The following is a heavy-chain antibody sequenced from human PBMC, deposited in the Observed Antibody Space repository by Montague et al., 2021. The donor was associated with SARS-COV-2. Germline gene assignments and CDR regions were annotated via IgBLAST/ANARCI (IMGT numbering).Heavy chain of an antibody. J-gene: IGHJ4*02. Sequence: SETLSLTCAVYGGSFSGYYWSWIRQPPGKGLEWIGEINHSGSTNYNPSLKSRVTISVDTSKNQLSLKLSSVTAADTAVYYCASVSDSGYAFDYWGQGTLVTVSS. CDR3: ASVSDSGYAFDY. D-gene: IGHD2-2*01. CDR1: GGSFSGYY. CDR2: INHSGST. V-gene: IGHV4-34*01.